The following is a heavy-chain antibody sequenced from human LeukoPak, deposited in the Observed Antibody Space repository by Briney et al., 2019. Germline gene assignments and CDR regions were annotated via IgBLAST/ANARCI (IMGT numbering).Heavy chain of an antibody. CDR2: ISSSGSTI. Sequence: GGSLRLSYAAPGFTFSSYEMNWVSQAPGKGLEWASDISSSGSTIYYADSVKGRFTISRDNAKNSLYLQMNSLRAEDTAVYYCARGSSPFGGVITNFDYWGQGTLVTVSS. CDR3: ARGSSPFGGVITNFDY. J-gene: IGHJ4*02. D-gene: IGHD3-16*02. CDR1: GFTFSSYE. V-gene: IGHV3-48*03.